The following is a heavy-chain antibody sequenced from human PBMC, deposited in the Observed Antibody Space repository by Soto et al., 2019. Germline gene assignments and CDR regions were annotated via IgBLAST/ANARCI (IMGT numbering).Heavy chain of an antibody. CDR2: IYSGGST. CDR1: GFTVSSNY. V-gene: IGHV3-53*04. J-gene: IGHJ3*02. D-gene: IGHD3-16*01. Sequence: EVQLVESGGGLVQPGGSLRLSCAASGFTVSSNYMSWVRQAPGKGLEWVSVIYSGGSTYYADSVKGRFTISRHNSKNTLYLQMNSPRAEDTAVYYCARSKLKDAFDIWGQGTMVTVSS. CDR3: ARSKLKDAFDI.